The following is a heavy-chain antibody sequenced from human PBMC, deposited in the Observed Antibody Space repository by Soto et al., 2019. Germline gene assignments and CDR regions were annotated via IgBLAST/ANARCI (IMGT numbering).Heavy chain of an antibody. V-gene: IGHV3-23*01. Sequence: EVRLLESGGGLVQPGGSLRLSCAASGFTFSSDAMNWARQAPGKGLEWVSVISGSGDSTYYADSVKGRFTISRDTSKNTLYLQMISLRAEDTAVYYCARGSSGWYFDYWGQGTLVTVSS. J-gene: IGHJ4*02. CDR2: ISGSGDST. D-gene: IGHD6-19*01. CDR1: GFTFSSDA. CDR3: ARGSSGWYFDY.